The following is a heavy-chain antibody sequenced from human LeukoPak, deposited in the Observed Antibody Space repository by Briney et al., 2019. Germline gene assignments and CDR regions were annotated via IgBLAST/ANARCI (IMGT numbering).Heavy chain of an antibody. J-gene: IGHJ4*02. CDR2: IGGRDDAT. CDR1: GFNFNIYG. V-gene: IGHV3-23*01. D-gene: IGHD4-17*01. Sequence: GGSLRLSCEASGFNFNIYGMNWVRQAPGKGLQWVSNIGGRDDATYYADSVKGRFTISRDNFKNTVYLEMNSLRAEDTAVYYCARVSPNTVTTLQYFDYWGQGTLVTVSS. CDR3: ARVSPNTVTTLQYFDY.